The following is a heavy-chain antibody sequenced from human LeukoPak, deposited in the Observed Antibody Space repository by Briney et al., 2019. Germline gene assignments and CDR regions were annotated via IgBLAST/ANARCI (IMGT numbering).Heavy chain of an antibody. CDR3: AKEGDSSSWYDLYDY. CDR2: ISGSGDST. Sequence: GGSLRLSCVASGFTFSSYAMSWVRQAPGKGLEWVSAISGSGDSTYYADSVKGRFTISRDNSKNTLYLQMNSLRAEDTAVYYCAKEGDSSSWYDLYDYWGQGTLVTVSS. D-gene: IGHD6-13*01. J-gene: IGHJ4*02. CDR1: GFTFSSYA. V-gene: IGHV3-23*01.